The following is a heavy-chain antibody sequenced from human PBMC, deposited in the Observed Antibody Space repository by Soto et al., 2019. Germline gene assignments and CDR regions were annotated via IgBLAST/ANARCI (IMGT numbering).Heavy chain of an antibody. CDR3: ARDVDPVRAGGDLYYYGMDV. CDR1: GFTFSDYY. CDR2: ISSSGSTI. J-gene: IGHJ6*02. Sequence: PGGSLRLSCAASGFTFSDYYMSWIRQAPGKGLEWVSYISSSGSTIYYADSVKGRFTISRDNAKNSLYLQMNSLRAEDTAVYYCARDVDPVRAGGDLYYYGMDVWGQGTTVTVSS. V-gene: IGHV3-11*01. D-gene: IGHD2-21*02.